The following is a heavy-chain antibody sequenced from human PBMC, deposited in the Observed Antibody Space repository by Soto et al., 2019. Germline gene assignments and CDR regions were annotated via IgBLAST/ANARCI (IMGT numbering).Heavy chain of an antibody. Sequence: QVELQESGPGLVKPSQTLSLTCTVSGGSISSGGFYWSWIRQLPEKRLEWIAYIFASGSTSYNPSLSGRESISADTSKNQLSLSLTSVTVADTAVYYCARGRSGDTWLDPWGQGIRVTVSS. CDR1: GGSISSGGFY. CDR3: ARGRSGDTWLDP. V-gene: IGHV4-31*03. D-gene: IGHD3-9*01. J-gene: IGHJ5*02. CDR2: IFASGST.